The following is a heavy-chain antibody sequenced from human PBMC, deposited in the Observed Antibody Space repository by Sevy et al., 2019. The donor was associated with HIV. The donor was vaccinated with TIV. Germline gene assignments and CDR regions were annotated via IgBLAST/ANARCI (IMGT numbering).Heavy chain of an antibody. Sequence: GGSLRLSCTASGFTFNSYTMNWVRQAPGKGLEWVSSISFSNNYIYYADSVKGRFTISRDNARNSLFLQMNSLRVEDTALYYCARPYGSGSREAFDLWGRGTLVTVSS. CDR1: GFTFNSYT. J-gene: IGHJ3*01. D-gene: IGHD3-10*01. CDR2: ISFSNNYI. V-gene: IGHV3-21*01. CDR3: ARPYGSGSREAFDL.